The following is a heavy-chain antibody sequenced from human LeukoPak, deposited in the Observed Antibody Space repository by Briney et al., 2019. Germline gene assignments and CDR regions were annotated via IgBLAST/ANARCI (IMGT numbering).Heavy chain of an antibody. Sequence: AETLSLTCTASGGSISSYYWSLIRQPPGKGLEWIGYISTSGSTNYNPSIKSRVTISVDTSKYQFPLKLSSVTAADTAVYYCARHRGYSYNWFDPWGQGTLVTVSS. CDR1: GGSISSYY. D-gene: IGHD5-18*01. CDR3: ARHRGYSYNWFDP. J-gene: IGHJ5*02. V-gene: IGHV4-4*09. CDR2: ISTSGST.